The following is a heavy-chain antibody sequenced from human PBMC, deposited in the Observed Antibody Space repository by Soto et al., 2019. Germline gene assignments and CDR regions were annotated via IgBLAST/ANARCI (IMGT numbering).Heavy chain of an antibody. CDR2: IWYDGSNK. D-gene: IGHD4-17*01. Sequence: QVQLVESGGGVVQPGRSLRLSCAASGFTFSSYGMHWVRQAPGKGLEWVAVIWYDGSNKYYADSVKGRFTISRDNSKNTLYLHMNSLRAEDTAVYYCARGDYGHPPPDYWGQGTLVIVSS. CDR1: GFTFSSYG. CDR3: ARGDYGHPPPDY. J-gene: IGHJ4*02. V-gene: IGHV3-33*01.